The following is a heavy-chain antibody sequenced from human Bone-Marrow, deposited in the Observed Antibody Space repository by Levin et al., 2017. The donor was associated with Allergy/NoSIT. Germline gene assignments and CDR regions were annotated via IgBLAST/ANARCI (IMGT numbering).Heavy chain of an antibody. V-gene: IGHV3-33*01. D-gene: IGHD3-3*01. Sequence: GGSLRLSCLASGITVSSYGMHWVRQAPGKGLEWVAVIWYDGSNKYYGDSVKGRFTISRDTSKNTVYLEMNSLRVEDTAVYYCTRVGGRFLESDYWGQGTKVTVSS. J-gene: IGHJ4*02. CDR2: IWYDGSNK. CDR1: GITVSSYG. CDR3: TRVGGRFLESDY.